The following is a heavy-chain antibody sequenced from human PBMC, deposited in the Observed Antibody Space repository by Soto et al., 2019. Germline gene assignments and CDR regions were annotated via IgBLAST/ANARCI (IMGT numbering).Heavy chain of an antibody. CDR2: IYYSGST. CDR3: ARESAFGGVQTGVYYFDY. Sequence: QVQLQESGPGLVKPSQTLSLTCTVSGGSISSGGYYWSWIRQHPGKGLEWIGYIYYSGSTYYNPSLKSRVTISVDTSKNQFSLKLSSVTAADTAVYYCARESAFGGVQTGVYYFDYWGQGTLVTVSS. CDR1: GGSISSGGYY. D-gene: IGHD3-16*01. V-gene: IGHV4-31*03. J-gene: IGHJ4*02.